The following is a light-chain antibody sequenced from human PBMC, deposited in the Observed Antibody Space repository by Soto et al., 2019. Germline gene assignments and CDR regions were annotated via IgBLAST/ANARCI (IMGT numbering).Light chain of an antibody. J-gene: IGKJ2*01. CDR2: DTF. V-gene: IGKV3-11*01. CDR1: QSVSSH. CDR3: QQRSNWPPGYT. Sequence: ELVLTQSPATLSLSPGERATLSCRASQSVSSHLAWYQQKPGQAPRLLMYDTFNRTTGIPARFNGSGSGTDFTLTISSLEPQDFAVDYCQQRSNWPPGYTFGQGTKLEIK.